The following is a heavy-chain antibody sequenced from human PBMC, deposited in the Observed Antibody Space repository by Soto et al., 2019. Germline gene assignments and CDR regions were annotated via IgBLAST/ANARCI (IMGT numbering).Heavy chain of an antibody. CDR1: GFTFSSYS. Sequence: LRLSCAASGFTFSSYSMNWVRQAPGKGLEWVSPVSSSSSYIYYADSLKGRFTISRDNAKNSLYLQMNSLRVEDTAVYYCARGGDSSGSWPRYWGQGTLVTVSS. CDR3: ARGGDSSGSWPRY. V-gene: IGHV3-21*01. CDR2: VSSSSSYI. D-gene: IGHD3-22*01. J-gene: IGHJ4*02.